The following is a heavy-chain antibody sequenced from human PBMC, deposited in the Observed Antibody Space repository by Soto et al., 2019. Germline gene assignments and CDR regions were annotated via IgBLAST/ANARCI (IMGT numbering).Heavy chain of an antibody. V-gene: IGHV3-66*01. CDR2: IYSGGST. CDR3: ARGGLITFGGVIVTSPFDY. J-gene: IGHJ4*02. D-gene: IGHD3-16*02. CDR1: GFTVSSNY. Sequence: GGSLRLSCAASGFTVSSNYMSWVRQAPGKGLEWVSVIYSGGSTYYADSVKGRFTISRDNSKNTLYLQMNSLRAEDTAVYYCARGGLITFGGVIVTSPFDYWGQGTLVTVSS.